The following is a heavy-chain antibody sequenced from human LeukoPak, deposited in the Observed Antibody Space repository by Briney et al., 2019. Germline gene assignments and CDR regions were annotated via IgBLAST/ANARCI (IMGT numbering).Heavy chain of an antibody. V-gene: IGHV3-23*01. D-gene: IGHD6-19*01. J-gene: IGHJ4*02. CDR3: ARSRSSGWVYFEY. Sequence: GGSLRLSRAASGFTFSTYAMSWVRQAPGKGLEWVSVISGSGGSTYYADSVKGRFTITRDNSKNTLYLQMDSLRAEDTAVYYCARSRSSGWVYFEYWGQGTLVTVSS. CDR2: ISGSGGST. CDR1: GFTFSTYA.